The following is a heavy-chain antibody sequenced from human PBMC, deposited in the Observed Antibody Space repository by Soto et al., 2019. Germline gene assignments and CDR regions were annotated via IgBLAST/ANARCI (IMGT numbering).Heavy chain of an antibody. J-gene: IGHJ6*02. CDR1: GGTFNNYP. Sequence: SVKVSCKASGGTFNNYPMTWVRQAPGQGLEWMGGSIPIFGTANYAQKFQGRVTISVDESTSTAYMELSSLRSEDTAVYYCARGRGYSGDDHYYYFDMDVWGQGTTVTVSS. CDR3: ARGRGYSGDDHYYYFDMDV. D-gene: IGHD5-12*01. V-gene: IGHV1-69*13. CDR2: SIPIFGTA.